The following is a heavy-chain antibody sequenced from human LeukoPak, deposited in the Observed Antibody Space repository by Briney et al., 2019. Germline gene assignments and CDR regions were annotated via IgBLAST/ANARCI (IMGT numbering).Heavy chain of an antibody. Sequence: PGGSLRLFCAASGFTVSSNYMSWVRQAPGEGLVWVSVIYSDGNTFYADSVRGRFTISRDNSKNTLYLQMHSLRAEDTAVYYCASGTTMVQGVIFAYWGQGTLVTVSS. CDR2: IYSDGNT. V-gene: IGHV3-53*01. CDR3: ASGTTMVQGVIFAY. D-gene: IGHD3-10*01. CDR1: GFTVSSNY. J-gene: IGHJ4*02.